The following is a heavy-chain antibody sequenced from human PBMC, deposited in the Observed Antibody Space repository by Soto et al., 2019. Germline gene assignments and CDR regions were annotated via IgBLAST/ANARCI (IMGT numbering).Heavy chain of an antibody. V-gene: IGHV3-74*01. CDR3: ARGGGTYGSYYYAMDV. J-gene: IGHJ6*02. D-gene: IGHD3-10*01. Sequence: EVQLAESGGGLVQRGGSLRLSCEASGFTFSTYWMHWVRQAPGKGLVWVSRINSDGSSTNYAESVKGRFTISRDNAKNTLYLQMNSLRAEDTAVYYCARGGGTYGSYYYAMDVWGQGTTVTVSS. CDR1: GFTFSTYW. CDR2: INSDGSST.